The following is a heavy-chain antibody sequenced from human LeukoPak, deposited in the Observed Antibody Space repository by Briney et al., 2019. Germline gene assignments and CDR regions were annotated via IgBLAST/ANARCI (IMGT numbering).Heavy chain of an antibody. J-gene: IGHJ3*02. Sequence: ASVKVSCKASAFTFTGYYMHWVRQAPGQGLEWVGWINPNSGGTNYAQKFQGRVTMTRDTSISTAYMELSRLRSDDTAVYYCARQATPLAAFDIWGQETLVTVSS. CDR2: INPNSGGT. CDR1: AFTFTGYY. CDR3: ARQATPLAAFDI. V-gene: IGHV1-2*02. D-gene: IGHD5-12*01.